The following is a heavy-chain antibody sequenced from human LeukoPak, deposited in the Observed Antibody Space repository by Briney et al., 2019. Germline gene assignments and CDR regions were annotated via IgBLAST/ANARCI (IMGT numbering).Heavy chain of an antibody. J-gene: IGHJ4*02. CDR1: GFTFSSYA. D-gene: IGHD6-6*01. CDR2: ISGSGGST. Sequence: EGSLRLSCAAPGFTFSSYAMSWVRQAPGKGLEWVSAISGSGGSTYYADSVKGRFTISRDNSKNTLYLQMNSLRAEDTAVYYCAKIGSSSGVDYWGQGTLVTVSS. V-gene: IGHV3-23*01. CDR3: AKIGSSSGVDY.